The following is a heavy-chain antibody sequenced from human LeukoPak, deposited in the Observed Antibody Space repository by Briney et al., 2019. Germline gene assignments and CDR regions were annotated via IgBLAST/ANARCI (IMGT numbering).Heavy chain of an antibody. V-gene: IGHV4-61*02. CDR1: GGSISSGSYY. CDR3: ARGSFYYDSSGYQYYFDY. Sequence: SQTLSLTRTVSGGSISSGSYYWSWIRQPAGKGLEWIGRIYTSGSTNYNPSLKSRVTISVDTSKNQFSLKLSSVTAADTAVYYCARGSFYYDSSGYQYYFDYWGQGTLVTVSS. CDR2: IYTSGST. D-gene: IGHD3-22*01. J-gene: IGHJ4*02.